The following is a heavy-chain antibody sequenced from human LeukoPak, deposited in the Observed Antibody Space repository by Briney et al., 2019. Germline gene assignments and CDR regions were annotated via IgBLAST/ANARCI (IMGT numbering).Heavy chain of an antibody. D-gene: IGHD1-26*01. Sequence: WASVTVSCTASGYTFTGYYMHWVRQAPGQGLEWMGWINPNSGGTNYAQKFQGRVTMTRDTSISTAYMELSRLRSDDTAVYYCARAYWSGSWRFDYWGQGTLVTVSS. V-gene: IGHV1-2*02. J-gene: IGHJ4*01. CDR2: INPNSGGT. CDR1: GYTFTGYY. CDR3: ARAYWSGSWRFDY.